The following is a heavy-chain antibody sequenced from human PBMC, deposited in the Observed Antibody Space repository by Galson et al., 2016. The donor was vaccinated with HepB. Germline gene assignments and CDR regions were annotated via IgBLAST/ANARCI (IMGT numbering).Heavy chain of an antibody. CDR2: MNPSSGDT. CDR1: GYTFTSFN. D-gene: IGHD2-21*02. CDR3: ARAPIALVTEWFDP. Sequence: SVKVSCKASGYTFTSFNINWVRQATGQGLEWMGWMNPSSGDTGYAQKFQDRVTMTTNTSISTAYMGLSSLRSEDTAVYYCARAPIALVTEWFDPWGQGTLVTVSS. J-gene: IGHJ5*02. V-gene: IGHV1-8*01.